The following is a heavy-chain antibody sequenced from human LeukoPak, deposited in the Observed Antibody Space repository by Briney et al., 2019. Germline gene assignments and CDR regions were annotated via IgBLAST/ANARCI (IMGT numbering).Heavy chain of an antibody. CDR3: ASSVGGAYYGMDV. J-gene: IGHJ6*02. D-gene: IGHD5/OR15-5a*01. CDR1: GFTFSDYY. Sequence: PGGSLRLSCAVSGFTFSDYYMSWIRQAPGKGLEWVSYISSSGSTIYYADSVKGRFTISRDNAKNSPYLQMNSLRAEDTAVYYCASSVGGAYYGMDVWGQGTTVTVSS. V-gene: IGHV3-11*01. CDR2: ISSSGSTI.